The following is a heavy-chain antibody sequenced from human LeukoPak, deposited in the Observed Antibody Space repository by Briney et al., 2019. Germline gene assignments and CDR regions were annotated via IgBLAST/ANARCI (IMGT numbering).Heavy chain of an antibody. Sequence: PGGSLRLSCVGSGFTFSNYWMSWVRQAPGKGLEWVASIKQDESEKYYVDSVKGRFTISRDNAKNSLYLQMKSLRAEDTAVYYCARIRYSGTYGGGGDYWGQGTLVTVSS. CDR3: ARIRYSGTYGGGGDY. CDR2: IKQDESEK. V-gene: IGHV3-7*01. D-gene: IGHD1-26*01. J-gene: IGHJ4*02. CDR1: GFTFSNYW.